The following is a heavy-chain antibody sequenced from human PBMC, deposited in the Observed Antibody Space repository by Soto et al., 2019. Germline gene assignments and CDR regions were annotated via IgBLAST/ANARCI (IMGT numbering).Heavy chain of an antibody. J-gene: IGHJ5*02. Sequence: SETLSLTCAVYGGSFSGYYWSWIRQPPGKGLEWIGEINHSGSTNYNPSLKSRVTISVDTSKNQFSLKLSSVTAADTAVYYCGRGGHILTGYYRGGAKVNWFDPWGQGTLVTVSS. V-gene: IGHV4-34*01. D-gene: IGHD3-9*01. CDR1: GGSFSGYY. CDR3: GRGGHILTGYYRGGAKVNWFDP. CDR2: INHSGST.